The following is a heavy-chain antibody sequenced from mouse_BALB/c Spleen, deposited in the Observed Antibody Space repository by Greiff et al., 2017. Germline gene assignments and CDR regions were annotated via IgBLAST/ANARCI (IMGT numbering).Heavy chain of an antibody. CDR2: IAPGSGST. Sequence: DLVKPGASVKLSCKASGYTFTSYWINWIKQRPGQGLEWIGRIAPGSGSTDYNEMFKGKATLTVDTSSSTAYIQLSSRSSEDSAVYFCARYYGSSYRGLDDWGQGTSVTVSS. V-gene: IGHV1S41*01. J-gene: IGHJ4*01. CDR1: GYTFTSYW. CDR3: ARYYGSSYRGLDD. D-gene: IGHD1-1*01.